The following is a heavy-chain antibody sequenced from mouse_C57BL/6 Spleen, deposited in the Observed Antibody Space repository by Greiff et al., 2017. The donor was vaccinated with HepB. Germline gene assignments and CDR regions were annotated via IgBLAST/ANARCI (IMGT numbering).Heavy chain of an antibody. CDR2: INPSNGGT. CDR3: ARYDGYTYAMDY. Sequence: QVQLKESGTELVKPGASVKLSCKASGYTFTSYWMHWVKQRPGQGLEWIGNINPSNGGTNYNEKFKSKATLTVDKSSSTAYMQLSSLTSEDSAVYYCARYDGYTYAMDYWGQGTSVTVSS. D-gene: IGHD2-3*01. J-gene: IGHJ4*01. V-gene: IGHV1-53*01. CDR1: GYTFTSYW.